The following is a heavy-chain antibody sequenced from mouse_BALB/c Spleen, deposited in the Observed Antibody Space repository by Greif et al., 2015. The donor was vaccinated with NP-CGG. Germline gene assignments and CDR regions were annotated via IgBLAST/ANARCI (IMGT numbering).Heavy chain of an antibody. Sequence: EVKVEESGPGLVKPSQSLSLTCTVTGYSITSDYAWNWIRQFPGNKLEWMGYISYSGSTSYNPSLKSRISITRDTSKNQFFLQLNSVTTEDTATYYCARGNRYAWFAYWGQGTLVTVSA. CDR1: GYSITSDYA. J-gene: IGHJ3*01. CDR3: ARGNRYAWFAY. D-gene: IGHD2-14*01. CDR2: ISYSGST. V-gene: IGHV3-2*02.